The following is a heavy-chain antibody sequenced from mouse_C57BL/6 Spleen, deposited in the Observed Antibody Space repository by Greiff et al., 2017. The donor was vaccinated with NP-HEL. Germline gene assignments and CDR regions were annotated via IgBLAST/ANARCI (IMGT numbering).Heavy chain of an antibody. CDR2: IWSGGST. J-gene: IGHJ2*01. D-gene: IGHD1-1*01. CDR1: GFSLTSYG. CDR3: ARGDYGSSYYGNSYFDY. Sequence: QVQLQQSGPGLVQPSQSLSITCTVSGFSLTSYGVHWVRQSPGKGLEWLGVIWSGGSTDYNAAFISRLSISKDNSKSQVFFKMNSLQADDTAIYYCARGDYGSSYYGNSYFDYWGKGTTLTVSS. V-gene: IGHV2-2*01.